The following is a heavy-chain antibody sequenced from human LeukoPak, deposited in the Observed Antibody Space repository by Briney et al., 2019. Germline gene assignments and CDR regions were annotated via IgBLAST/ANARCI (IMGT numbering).Heavy chain of an antibody. CDR1: GFTFSSYA. CDR2: ISYDGSNK. V-gene: IGHV3-30-3*01. CDR3: AREGVQLGFAFDI. D-gene: IGHD6-6*01. Sequence: GGSLRLSCAASGFTFSSYAMHWVRQAPGKGLEWVAVISYDGSNKYYADSVKGRFTISRDNSKNTLYLQMNSLRAEDTAVYYCAREGVQLGFAFDIWGQGTMVTVSS. J-gene: IGHJ3*02.